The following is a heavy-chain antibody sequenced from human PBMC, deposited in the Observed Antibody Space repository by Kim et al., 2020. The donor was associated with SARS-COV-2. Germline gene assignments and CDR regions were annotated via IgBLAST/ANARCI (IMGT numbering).Heavy chain of an antibody. D-gene: IGHD6-19*01. J-gene: IGHJ4*02. CDR3: AKRETSSWSYIAY. CDR2: ISGSGIGT. V-gene: IGHV3-23*01. Sequence: GGSLRLSCAVSGFTFKNHDMNWVRQAPGRGLEWVSGISGSGIGTYYADSVKGRFTISKDFSKNMVYMQMNNLRVEDTAVYYCAKRETSSWSYIAYWGQGTLVSVSS. CDR1: GFTFKNHD.